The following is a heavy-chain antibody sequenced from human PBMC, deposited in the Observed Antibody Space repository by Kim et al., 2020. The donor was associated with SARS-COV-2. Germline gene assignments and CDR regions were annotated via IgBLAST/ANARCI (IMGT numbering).Heavy chain of an antibody. D-gene: IGHD5-12*01. V-gene: IGHV3-74*01. CDR3: AREITDIVAPGIDY. Sequence: GGSLRLSCAASGFTFSSYWMHWVRQAPGKGLVWVSRINSDGSSTSYADSVKGRFTISRDNAKNTLYLQMNSLRAEDTAVYYCAREITDIVAPGIDYWGQGTLVTVSS. J-gene: IGHJ4*02. CDR1: GFTFSSYW. CDR2: INSDGSST.